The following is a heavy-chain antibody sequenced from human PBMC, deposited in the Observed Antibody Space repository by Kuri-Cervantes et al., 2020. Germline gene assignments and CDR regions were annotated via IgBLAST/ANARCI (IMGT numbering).Heavy chain of an antibody. CDR2: IYYTGNT. J-gene: IGHJ4*02. CDR3: ARESSSSSY. V-gene: IGHV4-39*07. D-gene: IGHD6-13*01. Sequence: SETLSLTCTVSGGSINISTYYWAWIRQPPGKGLEWIGTIYYTGNTYYSPSLKSRVTISVDTSKNQFFLKLSSVTAADTALYYCARESSSSSYWGQGTLVTVSS. CDR1: GGSINISTYY.